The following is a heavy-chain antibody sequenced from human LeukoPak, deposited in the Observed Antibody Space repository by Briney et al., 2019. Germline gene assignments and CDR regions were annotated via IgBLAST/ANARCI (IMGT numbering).Heavy chain of an antibody. D-gene: IGHD5-12*01. CDR1: GYTLTELS. Sequence: ASVKVSCKVSGYTLTELSMHWVRQAPGKGLEWMGGFDPEDGETIYAQKFQGRVTMTEDTSTDTAYMELSSLRSEDTAVYYCASSVNGGHEKGYYMDVWGKGTTVTISS. V-gene: IGHV1-24*01. CDR3: ASSVNGGHEKGYYMDV. J-gene: IGHJ6*03. CDR2: FDPEDGET.